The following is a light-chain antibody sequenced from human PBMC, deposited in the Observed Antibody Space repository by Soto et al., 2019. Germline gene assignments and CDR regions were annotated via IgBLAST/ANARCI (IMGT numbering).Light chain of an antibody. Sequence: IQMTQSPSTLSASVGDRVTITCRASQGIGRWLAWYQQKAGKAPNLLIYQESSLESGVPSRFSGSGSGTEFTLTISSLQPDDFATYYCQQYNSYSPITFGQGTRPE. CDR2: QES. V-gene: IGKV1-5*03. CDR3: QQYNSYSPIT. J-gene: IGKJ5*01. CDR1: QGIGRW.